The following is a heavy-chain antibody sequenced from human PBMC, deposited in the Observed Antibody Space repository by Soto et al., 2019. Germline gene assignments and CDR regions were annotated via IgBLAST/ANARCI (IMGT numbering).Heavy chain of an antibody. CDR3: ARGVRYFDWLLPPDAFDI. CDR1: GYTFTSYG. V-gene: IGHV1-18*04. D-gene: IGHD3-9*01. J-gene: IGHJ3*02. CDR2: ISAYNGNT. Sequence: ASVKVSCKASGYTFTSYGISWVRQAPGQGLEWMGWISAYNGNTNYAQKLQGRVTMTTDTSTSTAYMELRSLRSDDTAVYYCARGVRYFDWLLPPDAFDIWGQGTMVTVSS.